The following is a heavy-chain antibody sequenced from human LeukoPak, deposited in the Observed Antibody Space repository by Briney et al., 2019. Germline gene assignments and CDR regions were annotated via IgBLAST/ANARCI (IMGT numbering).Heavy chain of an antibody. D-gene: IGHD3-10*01. V-gene: IGHV3-53*01. CDR2: IYSGGST. CDR3: ARDSGYGSGNFDY. Sequence: GGSLRLSCAASGFTFRSYAMSWVRQAPGKGLEWVSVIYSGGSTYYADSVKGRFTISRDNSKHTLYLQMNSLRAEDTAVYYCARDSGYGSGNFDYWGQGTLVTVSS. J-gene: IGHJ4*02. CDR1: GFTFRSYA.